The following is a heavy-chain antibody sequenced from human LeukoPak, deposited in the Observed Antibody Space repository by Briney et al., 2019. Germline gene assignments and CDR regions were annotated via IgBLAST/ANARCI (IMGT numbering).Heavy chain of an antibody. J-gene: IGHJ5*02. CDR3: ARPYYYGSGSYYKNWFDP. V-gene: IGHV1-18*01. CDR1: GYTFTSYG. D-gene: IGHD3-10*01. CDR2: ISAYNGNT. Sequence: ASVKVSCKASGYTFTSYGISWVRQAPGQGLEWMGWISAYNGNTNYAQKLQGRVTMTTDTSTSTAYMELRSLRSDDTAVYYCARPYYYGSGSYYKNWFDPWGQGTLVTVSS.